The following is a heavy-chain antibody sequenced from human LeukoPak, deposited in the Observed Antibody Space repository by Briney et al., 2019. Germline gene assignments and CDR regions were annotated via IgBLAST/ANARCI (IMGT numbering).Heavy chain of an antibody. CDR1: GFTFSSYW. D-gene: IGHD1-26*01. J-gene: IGHJ4*02. CDR3: AKGSGSYFADFDY. Sequence: EGSLRLSCAASGFTFSSYWMHWVRQAPGKGLVWVSRINSDGSSTSYADSVKGRFTISRDNAKNSLYLQMNSLRAEDMALYYCAKGSGSYFADFDYWGQGTLVTVSS. CDR2: INSDGSST. V-gene: IGHV3-74*01.